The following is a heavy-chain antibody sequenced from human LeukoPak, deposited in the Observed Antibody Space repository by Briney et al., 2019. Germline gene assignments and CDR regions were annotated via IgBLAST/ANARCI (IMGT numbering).Heavy chain of an antibody. CDR2: IEQDGSDE. CDR1: GYSFTSYW. V-gene: IGHV3-7*01. D-gene: IGHD1-26*01. CDR3: AKDRSPVGATEFDY. Sequence: GESLKISCKGSGYSFTSYWIGWVRQMPGKGLEWVANIEQDGSDEHYADSVKGRFSISRDNSKNTLYLQMNSLRAEDTAVYYCAKDRSPVGATEFDYWGQGTLVTVSS. J-gene: IGHJ4*02.